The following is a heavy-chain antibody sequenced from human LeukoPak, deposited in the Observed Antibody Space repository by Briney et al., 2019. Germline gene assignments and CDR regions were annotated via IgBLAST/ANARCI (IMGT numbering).Heavy chain of an antibody. Sequence: GGSLRLSCAASGFTFSSYAMSWVRQAPGKGLEWVSAISGSGGSTYYADSVKGRFTISRDNSKNTLYLQMNSLGAEDTAVYYCAKDRRGRDPRYYFDYWGQGTLVTVSS. CDR2: ISGSGGST. D-gene: IGHD3-10*01. CDR3: AKDRRGRDPRYYFDY. J-gene: IGHJ4*02. V-gene: IGHV3-23*01. CDR1: GFTFSSYA.